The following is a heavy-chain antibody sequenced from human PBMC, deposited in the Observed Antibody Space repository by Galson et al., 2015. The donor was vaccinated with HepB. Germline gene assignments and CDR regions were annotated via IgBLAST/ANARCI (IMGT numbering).Heavy chain of an antibody. V-gene: IGHV5-51*01. J-gene: IGHJ6*02. CDR2: IYPGHSDT. CDR3: ARLQPGDYGFDYYYYYGMDV. D-gene: IGHD4-17*01. Sequence: QSGAEVTKPVESLTISMMGSGYSFTSDWSGCVRQMPGKGLVWLGIIYPGHSDTRYSSSFQGQVTISADKSIRTASLQWSSLKATHTAMYYCARLQPGDYGFDYYYYYGMDVWGQGTTVTVSS. CDR1: GYSFTSDW.